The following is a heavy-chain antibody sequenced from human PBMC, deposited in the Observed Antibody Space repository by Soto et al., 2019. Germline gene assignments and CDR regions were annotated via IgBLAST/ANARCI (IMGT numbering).Heavy chain of an antibody. CDR3: ARHAYDFWSGHPNPRYYYGMDV. J-gene: IGHJ6*02. CDR2: IYPGDSDT. D-gene: IGHD3-3*01. CDR1: GYSFIDYW. V-gene: IGHV5-51*01. Sequence: PGESLKISCKGSGYSFIDYWIGWVRQMPGKGLEYMGIIYPGDSDTRYSPSFQGQVTISVDKSISTAYLQWSSLKATDTAMYYCARHAYDFWSGHPNPRYYYGMDVWGQGTTVTVSS.